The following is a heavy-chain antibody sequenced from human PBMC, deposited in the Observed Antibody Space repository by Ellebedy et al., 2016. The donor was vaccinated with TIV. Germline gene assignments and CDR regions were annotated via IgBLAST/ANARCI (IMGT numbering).Heavy chain of an antibody. V-gene: IGHV4-30-2*01. CDR3: ARTIVGDTGAFDY. CDR2: IYHSGST. J-gene: IGHJ4*02. Sequence: SETLSLXCAVSGGSISSGGYSWSWIRQPPGKGLEWIGYIYHSGSTYYNPSLKSRVTISVDRSKNQFSLKLSSVTAADTAVYYCARTIVGDTGAFDYWGQGTLVTVSS. CDR1: GGSISSGGYS. D-gene: IGHD1-26*01.